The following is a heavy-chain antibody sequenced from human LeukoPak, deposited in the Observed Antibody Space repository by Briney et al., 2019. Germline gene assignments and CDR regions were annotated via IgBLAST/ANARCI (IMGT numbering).Heavy chain of an antibody. D-gene: IGHD2-15*01. J-gene: IGHJ5*02. CDR1: GYTFTGYY. V-gene: IGHV1-2*02. Sequence: ASVKVSCKASGYTFTGYYMHWVRQAPGQGLEWMGWINPNSGGTNYAQKFQGRVTMTRDTSISTAYMELSRLRSDDTAVYYCARDRYCSGGSCYSGDWFDPWGQGTLVTVSS. CDR2: INPNSGGT. CDR3: ARDRYCSGGSCYSGDWFDP.